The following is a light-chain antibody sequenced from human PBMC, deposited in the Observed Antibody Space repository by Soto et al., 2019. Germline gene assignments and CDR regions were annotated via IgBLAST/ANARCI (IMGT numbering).Light chain of an antibody. CDR1: SSDVGGYNY. V-gene: IGLV2-11*01. Sequence: QSALTQPRSVSGSPGQSVTISCTGTSSDVGGYNYVSWYQQHPGKAPKLMIYDVSKRPSGVPDRFSGSKSGNTASLTISGLQAEDEADYFCCSYAGSSDVFGTGTKSPS. CDR2: DVS. J-gene: IGLJ1*01. CDR3: CSYAGSSDV.